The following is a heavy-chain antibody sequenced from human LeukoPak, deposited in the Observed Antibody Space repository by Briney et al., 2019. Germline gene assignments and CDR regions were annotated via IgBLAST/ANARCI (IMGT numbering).Heavy chain of an antibody. Sequence: ASVKVSCKASGHAFTIYGISWVRQAPGQGLEWMGIINPNSGSTDQTQKFQGRVTLTRDTSTSTFYMELSSLRSEDTAMYYCARSDYYGAGSFDYWGQGTLVTVSS. V-gene: IGHV1-46*01. CDR1: GHAFTIYG. D-gene: IGHD3-10*01. CDR3: ARSDYYGAGSFDY. CDR2: INPNSGST. J-gene: IGHJ4*02.